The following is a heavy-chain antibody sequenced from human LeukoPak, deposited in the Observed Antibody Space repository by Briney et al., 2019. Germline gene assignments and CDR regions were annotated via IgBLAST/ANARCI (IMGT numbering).Heavy chain of an antibody. D-gene: IGHD2-15*01. J-gene: IGHJ4*02. V-gene: IGHV3-7*03. CDR1: GFTFSSYW. CDR2: IKQDGSEK. Sequence: PGGSLRLSCAASGFTFSSYWMSWVRQAPGKGLEWVANIKQDGSEKYYVDSVKGRFTISRDNAKNSLYLQMNSLRAEDTAVYYCAREDSSGGSCYFDYWGQGTLVTVSS. CDR3: AREDSSGGSCYFDY.